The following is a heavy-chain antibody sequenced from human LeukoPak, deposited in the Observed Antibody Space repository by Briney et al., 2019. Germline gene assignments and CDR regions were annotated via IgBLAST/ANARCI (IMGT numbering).Heavy chain of an antibody. Sequence: ASVKVSCKASGYTFTSYDINWVRQATGQGLEWMGWMNPNSGNTGYAQKFQGRVTMTRNTSISTAYMELSSLRSEDTAVYYCARALRFLVGDYYYMDVWGKGTTDTVSS. J-gene: IGHJ6*03. V-gene: IGHV1-8*01. CDR2: MNPNSGNT. D-gene: IGHD3-3*01. CDR3: ARALRFLVGDYYYMDV. CDR1: GYTFTSYD.